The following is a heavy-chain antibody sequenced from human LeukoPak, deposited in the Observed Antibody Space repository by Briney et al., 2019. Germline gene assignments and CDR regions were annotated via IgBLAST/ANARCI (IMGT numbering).Heavy chain of an antibody. CDR2: IYYSGST. V-gene: IGHV4-39*07. CDR3: ARGRPTSGSYYPPFDY. CDR1: GGSISSSSYY. Sequence: SETLSLTCTVSGGSISSSSYYWGWIRQPPGKGLEWIGSIYYSGSTYYNPSLKSRVTISVDTSKNQFSLKLSSVTAADTAVYYCARGRPTSGSYYPPFDYWGQGTLVTVSS. J-gene: IGHJ4*02. D-gene: IGHD3-10*01.